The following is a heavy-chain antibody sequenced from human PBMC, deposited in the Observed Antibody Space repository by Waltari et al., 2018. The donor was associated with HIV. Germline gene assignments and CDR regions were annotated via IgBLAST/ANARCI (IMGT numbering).Heavy chain of an antibody. Sequence: EVQRVKWGGDLLKQGGCLRPPWAASGFTLTSVRMRWVRQAPGRGREWVGRIKTKGDGGETDYAAAVKGRFTISRDDSKNTVYLQMNSLKIEDTAVYYCTSEEDYGSGSHFDYWGQGTLVTVSS. V-gene: IGHV3-15*01. J-gene: IGHJ4*02. D-gene: IGHD3-10*01. CDR1: GFTLTSVR. CDR2: IKTKGDGGET. CDR3: TSEEDYGSGSHFDY.